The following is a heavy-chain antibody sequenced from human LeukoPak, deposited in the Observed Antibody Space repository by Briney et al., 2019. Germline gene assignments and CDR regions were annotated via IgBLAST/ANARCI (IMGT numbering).Heavy chain of an antibody. Sequence: ASVKVSCKASGYTFTSYDINWVRQATGQGLEWMGWMNPNSGNTGYAQKFQGRVTMTRNTSISTAYMELSSLRSEDTAVYYWARGDYSNPGGDWFDPWGQGTLVTVSS. CDR1: GYTFTSYD. CDR3: ARGDYSNPGGDWFDP. J-gene: IGHJ5*02. D-gene: IGHD4-11*01. CDR2: MNPNSGNT. V-gene: IGHV1-8*01.